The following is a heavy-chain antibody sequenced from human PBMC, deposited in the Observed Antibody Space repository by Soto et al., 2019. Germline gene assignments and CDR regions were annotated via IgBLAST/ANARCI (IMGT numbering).Heavy chain of an antibody. J-gene: IGHJ4*02. CDR1: GGSISSGGYS. V-gene: IGHV4-30-2*01. CDR3: AAGGGLPRYY. CDR2: IDHSGST. Sequence: QLQLQESGSGLVKPSQTLSLTCAVSGGSISSGGYSWSWIRQPPGKGLEWIGYIDHSGSTYYNPSLKSRVTISADRSQNQFSLKLSSVTAADTAVYYCAAGGGLPRYYWGQGTLVTVSS. D-gene: IGHD5-12*01.